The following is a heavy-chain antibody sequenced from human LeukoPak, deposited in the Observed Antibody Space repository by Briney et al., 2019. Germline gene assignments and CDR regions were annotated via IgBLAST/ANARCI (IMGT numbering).Heavy chain of an antibody. CDR2: INPNSGDT. Sequence: ASVKVSCKASGYTFTGYYMHWLRQAPGQGLEWMGRINPNSGDTKFAQKLQGRVTMTTDTSTSTAYMELRSLRSDDTAVYYCARDLVATIPDYYYYGMDVWGQGTTVTVSS. D-gene: IGHD5-12*01. CDR1: GYTFTGYY. CDR3: ARDLVATIPDYYYYGMDV. J-gene: IGHJ6*02. V-gene: IGHV1-2*06.